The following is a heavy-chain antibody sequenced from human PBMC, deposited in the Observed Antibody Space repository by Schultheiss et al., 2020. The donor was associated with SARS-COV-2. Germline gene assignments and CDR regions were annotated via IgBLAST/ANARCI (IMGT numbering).Heavy chain of an antibody. D-gene: IGHD6-19*01. CDR2: ISGSGGST. CDR1: GGSFSGYY. V-gene: IGHV3-23*01. J-gene: IGHJ4*02. CDR3: AREVSSGWYIGY. Sequence: ETLSLTCAVYGGSFSGYYWSWIRQPPGKGLEWVSAISGSGGSTYYADSVKGRFTISRDNSKNTLYLQMSSLRAEDTAVYYCAREVSSGWYIGYWGQGTLVTVSS.